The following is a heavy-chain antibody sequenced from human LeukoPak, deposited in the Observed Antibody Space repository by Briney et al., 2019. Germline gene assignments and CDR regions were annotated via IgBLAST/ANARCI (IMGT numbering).Heavy chain of an antibody. D-gene: IGHD3-10*01. V-gene: IGHV1-18*01. CDR2: ISAYNGNT. J-gene: IGHJ3*02. Sequence: ASVKVSCTASGYTFTSYGISWVRQAPGQGLEWMGWISAYNGNTNYAQKFQGRVTMTTDTSTSTAYMELRSLRSDDTAVYYCARSDITMVRGVIIVAAFDIWGQGTMVTVSS. CDR3: ARSDITMVRGVIIVAAFDI. CDR1: GYTFTSYG.